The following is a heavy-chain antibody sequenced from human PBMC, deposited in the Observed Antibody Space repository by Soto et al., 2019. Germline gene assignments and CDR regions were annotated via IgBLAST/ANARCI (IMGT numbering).Heavy chain of an antibody. J-gene: IGHJ4*02. CDR1: GFTFSSYG. CDR2: IWYDGSNK. V-gene: IGHV3-33*01. CDR3: ARGTAGIVGDY. D-gene: IGHD3-22*01. Sequence: QVQLVESGGGVVQPGRSLRLSCAASGFTFSSYGMHWVRQAPGKGLEWVAVIWYDGSNKYYADSVKGRFTISRDNSKNMRYLHMNSLRAEDTAVYYCARGTAGIVGDYWGQGTLVIVSP.